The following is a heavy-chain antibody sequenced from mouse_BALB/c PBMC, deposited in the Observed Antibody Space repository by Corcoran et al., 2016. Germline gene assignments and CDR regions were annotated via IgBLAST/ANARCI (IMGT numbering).Heavy chain of an antibody. V-gene: IGHV8-12*01. Sequence: QITLKESGPTLVKPTQTLTLTCTFSGFSLSTSGVGVGWIRQPPGKALEWLALIYWDDDKRYSPSLKSRLTITKDTSKNQVVLTMTNMDPVDTATYYCARATGYYDSSGYYLDYWGQGTLVTVSS. D-gene: IGHD2-4*01. CDR3: ARATGYYDSSGYYLDY. J-gene: IGHJ4*01. CDR1: GFSLSTSGVG. CDR2: IYWDDDK.